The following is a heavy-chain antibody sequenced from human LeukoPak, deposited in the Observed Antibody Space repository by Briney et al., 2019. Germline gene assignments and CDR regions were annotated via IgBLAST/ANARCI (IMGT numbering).Heavy chain of an antibody. CDR1: GFTFSSYW. CDR3: RVVGATLGY. J-gene: IGHJ4*02. V-gene: IGHV3-48*04. D-gene: IGHD1-26*01. Sequence: GGSLRLSCAASGFTFSSYWMNWVRQAPGKGLEWVSYISSSGSTIYYADSVKGRFTISRDNAKNSLYLQMNSLRAEDTAVYYCRVVGATLGYWGQGTLVTVSS. CDR2: ISSSGSTI.